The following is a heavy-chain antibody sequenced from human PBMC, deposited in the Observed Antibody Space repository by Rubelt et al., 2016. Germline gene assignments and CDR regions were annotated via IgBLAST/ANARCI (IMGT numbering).Heavy chain of an antibody. J-gene: IGHJ5*02. D-gene: IGHD2-2*01. CDR3: ARADCSSTSCPRGNWFDP. Sequence: IPIFGTANYAQKFQGRVTITADESTSTAYMELSSLRSEDTAVYYCARADCSSTSCPRGNWFDPWGQGTLVTVSS. V-gene: IGHV1-69*01. CDR2: IPIFGTA.